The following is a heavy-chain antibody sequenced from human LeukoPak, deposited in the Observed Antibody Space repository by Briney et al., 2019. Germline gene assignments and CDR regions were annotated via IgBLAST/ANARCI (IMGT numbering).Heavy chain of an antibody. CDR3: ARHYPLGMRPFDP. V-gene: IGHV4-39*01. CDR1: GGSISSSSYY. CDR2: IYYSGST. D-gene: IGHD7-27*01. Sequence: KSSETLSLTCTVSGGSISSSSYYWGWIRQPPGKGLEWIGSIYYSGSTYYNPSLKSRVTISVDTSKNQFSLKLSSVTAADTAVYYCARHYPLGMRPFDPWGQGTLVTVSS. J-gene: IGHJ5*02.